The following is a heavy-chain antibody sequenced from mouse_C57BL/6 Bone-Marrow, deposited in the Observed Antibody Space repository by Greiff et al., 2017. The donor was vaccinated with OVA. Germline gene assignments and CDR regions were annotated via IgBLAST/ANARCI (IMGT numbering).Heavy chain of an antibody. V-gene: IGHV1-55*01. CDR2: IYPGSGRT. CDR3: ARPAQAFYYAMDD. Sequence: QVQLQQPGAELVKPGASVKMSCKASGYTFTSYWITWVKQRPGQGLEWIGDIYPGSGRTNYNEKFKSKATLTVDTSSSTAYMQLSSLTSEDSAVYYCARPAQAFYYAMDDWGQGTSVTVSS. D-gene: IGHD3-2*02. CDR1: GYTFTSYW. J-gene: IGHJ4*01.